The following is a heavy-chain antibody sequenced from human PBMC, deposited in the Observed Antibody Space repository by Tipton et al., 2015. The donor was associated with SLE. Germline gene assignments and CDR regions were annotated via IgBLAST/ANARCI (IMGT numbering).Heavy chain of an antibody. CDR3: ARGVTYYDFWSGYYPYYFDY. V-gene: IGHV4-59*01. CDR1: GGSISSYY. J-gene: IGHJ4*02. CDR2: IYYSGST. Sequence: TLSLTCTVSGGSISSYYWSWIRQPPGKGLEWIGCIYYSGSTNYNPSLKSRVTISVDTSKNQFSLKLSSVTAADTAVYYCARGVTYYDFWSGYYPYYFDYWGQGTLVTVSS. D-gene: IGHD3-3*01.